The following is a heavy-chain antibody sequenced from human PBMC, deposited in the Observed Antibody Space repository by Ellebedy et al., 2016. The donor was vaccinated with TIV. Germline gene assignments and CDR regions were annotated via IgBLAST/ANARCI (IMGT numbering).Heavy chain of an antibody. V-gene: IGHV3-73*01. D-gene: IGHD5-12*01. J-gene: IGHJ4*02. CDR1: GFNFSGSA. Sequence: GESLKISXAASGFNFSGSAVHWVRQASGKGLQWVGRIRSKSNSYATAYAASVKGRFTISRDDSKNTASLQMNSLKTEDTVLYYCSNSMPTSWGQGTLVTVSS. CDR3: SNSMPTS. CDR2: IRSKSNSYAT.